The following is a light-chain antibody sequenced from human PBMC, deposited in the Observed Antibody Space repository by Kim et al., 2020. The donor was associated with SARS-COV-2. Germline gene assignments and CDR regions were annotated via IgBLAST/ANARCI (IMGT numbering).Light chain of an antibody. J-gene: IGLJ2*01. V-gene: IGLV6-57*03. Sequence: NAVPTSCPPTSGNIADNYVQWYQQRPGSAPTIVIYEDSETPSGVPDRFSGSIDTSSSSASLTISGLKTEDEADYYCQSYDISNVIFGGGTQLTVL. CDR3: QSYDISNVI. CDR2: EDS. CDR1: SGNIADNY.